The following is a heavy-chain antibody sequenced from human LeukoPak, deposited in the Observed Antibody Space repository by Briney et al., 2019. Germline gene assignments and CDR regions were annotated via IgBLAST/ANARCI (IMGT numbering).Heavy chain of an antibody. V-gene: IGHV3-11*06. D-gene: IGHD3-22*01. CDR2: ISSSSSYT. CDR3: ARAPRMPMIEKYYFDY. CDR1: GFTFSDYY. Sequence: KAGGSLRLSCAASGFTFSDYYMSWIRQAPGKGLEWVSYISSSSSYTNYADSVKGRFTISRDNAKNSLYLQMNSLRAEDTAVYYCARAPRMPMIEKYYFDYWGQGTLVTVSS. J-gene: IGHJ4*02.